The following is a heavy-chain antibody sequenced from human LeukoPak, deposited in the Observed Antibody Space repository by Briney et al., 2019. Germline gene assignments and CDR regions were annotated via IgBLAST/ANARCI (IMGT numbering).Heavy chain of an antibody. Sequence: SETLSLTCTVSGGSISSYYWSWIRQPAGKGLEWIGRIYTSGSTNYNPSLKSRVTMSVDTSKNQFSLKLSSVTAADTAVYYCARDGHEYSSSSGWWAPPDYYFDYWGQGTLVTVSP. CDR2: IYTSGST. CDR3: ARDGHEYSSSSGWWAPPDYYFDY. CDR1: GGSISSYY. D-gene: IGHD6-6*01. J-gene: IGHJ4*02. V-gene: IGHV4-4*07.